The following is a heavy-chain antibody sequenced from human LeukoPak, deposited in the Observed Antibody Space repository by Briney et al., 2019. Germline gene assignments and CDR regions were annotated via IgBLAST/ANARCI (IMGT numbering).Heavy chain of an antibody. V-gene: IGHV5-51*01. CDR1: GYSFTSYW. CDR2: IYPGESGT. CDR3: ARCPRYCSGGSCYTRGDRRYFDY. J-gene: IGHJ4*02. Sequence: GESLKISCKGSGYSFTSYWIGWVRQMPGKGLEWMGIIYPGESGTRYSPSFQGQVTLSADKSISTASLQWSSLKASDTAMYYCARCPRYCSGGSCYTRGDRRYFDYWGQGTLVTVSS. D-gene: IGHD2-15*01.